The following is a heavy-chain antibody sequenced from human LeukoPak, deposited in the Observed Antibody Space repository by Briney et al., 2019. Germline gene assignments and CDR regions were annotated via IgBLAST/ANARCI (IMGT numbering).Heavy chain of an antibody. CDR2: ISSSSGYI. CDR1: GFTFSVYS. CDR3: ARYRHQMANPSFDY. Sequence: GRSLRLSCAASGFTFSVYSVTWVRQAPGNWLEWVSSISSSSGYIYYADSLKGRFTISRDNAKNSLYLQMNSLRTEDTAVYYCARYRHQMANPSFDYWGQGTLVTVSS. D-gene: IGHD5-24*01. V-gene: IGHV3-21*01. J-gene: IGHJ4*02.